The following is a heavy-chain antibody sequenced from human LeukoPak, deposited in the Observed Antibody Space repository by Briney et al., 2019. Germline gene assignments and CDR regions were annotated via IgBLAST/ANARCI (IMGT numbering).Heavy chain of an antibody. CDR1: GFTFSDHY. CDR3: ARERYYYDSSGYYYYFDY. J-gene: IGHJ4*02. CDR2: TRNKVNSYTT. Sequence: GGSLRRSCAASGFTFSDHYMDWVRQAPGKGLEWVGRTRNKVNSYTTEYAASVKGRFTISRDDSKNSLYLQMNSLKTEDTAVYYCARERYYYDSSGYYYYFDYWGQGTLVTVSS. D-gene: IGHD3-22*01. V-gene: IGHV3-72*01.